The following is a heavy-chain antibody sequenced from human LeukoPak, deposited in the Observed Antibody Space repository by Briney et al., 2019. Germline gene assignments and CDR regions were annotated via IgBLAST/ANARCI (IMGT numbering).Heavy chain of an antibody. Sequence: PGGSLRLSCAASGFTFSSYWVSWVRQAPGKGLEWVANIKQDGSEKYYVDSVKGRFTISRDNAKNTLYLQMNSLRAEDTAVYYCARDAVDTANAVWGQGTTVTVSS. CDR1: GFTFSSYW. J-gene: IGHJ6*02. CDR2: IKQDGSEK. D-gene: IGHD5-18*01. CDR3: ARDAVDTANAV. V-gene: IGHV3-7*01.